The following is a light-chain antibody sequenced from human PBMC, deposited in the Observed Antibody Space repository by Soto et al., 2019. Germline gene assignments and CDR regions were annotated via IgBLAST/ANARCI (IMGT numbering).Light chain of an antibody. CDR3: LQHNSYPWT. V-gene: IGKV1-9*01. CDR1: QDISSY. CDR2: AAS. Sequence: IQVTQSPSSLSASVGDRVTITCRASQDISSYLAWYQQKPGKAPTLLIYAASSLQSGVPSRFSGSGSGTEFTLTISSLQPEDFATYYCLQHNSYPWTFGQGTKVDIK. J-gene: IGKJ1*01.